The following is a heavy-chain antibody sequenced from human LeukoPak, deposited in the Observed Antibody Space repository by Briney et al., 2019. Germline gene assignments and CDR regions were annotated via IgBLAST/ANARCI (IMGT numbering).Heavy chain of an antibody. D-gene: IGHD5-18*01. Sequence: SQTLSLTCAISGDSFSSNSATWNRITQGPAMDLQWLVRTNYRSKWYNDYSVSVNSRITINPDTSKNQFSLQLNSVTPEDTAVYYCARDPQAVQLPSYYYYMDAWRKGTTVTVSS. J-gene: IGHJ6*03. CDR3: ARDPQAVQLPSYYYYMDA. CDR1: GDSFSSNSAT. CDR2: TNYRSKWYN. V-gene: IGHV6-1*01.